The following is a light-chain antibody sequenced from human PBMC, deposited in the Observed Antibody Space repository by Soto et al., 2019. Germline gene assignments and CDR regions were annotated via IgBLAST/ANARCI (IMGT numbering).Light chain of an antibody. Sequence: QAVVTQSPSASASLGASVKLTCTLSSGHSDYAIAWHQQQPEKGPRYLMKLNSDGSHTKGDGIPDRFSGSSSGAERYLTISSLQSDDEADYYCQTWGTGFHVVFGGGTKLTVL. J-gene: IGLJ2*01. V-gene: IGLV4-69*01. CDR1: SGHSDYA. CDR2: LNSDGSH. CDR3: QTWGTGFHVV.